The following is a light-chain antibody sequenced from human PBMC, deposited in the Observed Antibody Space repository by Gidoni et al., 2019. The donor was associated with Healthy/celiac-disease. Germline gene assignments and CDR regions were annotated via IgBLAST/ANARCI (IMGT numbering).Light chain of an antibody. Sequence: DIVMTQPPDPLPVSLGERATINCKSSQSVLYSSNTTNYLAWYPQKPGQPPKLLIYWASTRESGVPDRFSGSGSGTDFTLTISSRQAEDVAVYYCQQYYSTPPTFGQXTRLEIK. CDR2: WAS. CDR1: QSVLYSSNTTNY. CDR3: QQYYSTPPT. V-gene: IGKV4-1*01. J-gene: IGKJ5*01.